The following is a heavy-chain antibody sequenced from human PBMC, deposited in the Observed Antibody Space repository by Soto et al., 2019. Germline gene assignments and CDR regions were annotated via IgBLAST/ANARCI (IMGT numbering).Heavy chain of an antibody. V-gene: IGHV1-8*01. Sequence: GASVKVSCKASGYTFTSYDINWVRQATGQGLEWMGWMNPNSGNTGYAQKFQGRVTMTRNTSISTAYMELSSLRSEDTAVYYCATMLKVGAPYAFDIWGQGTMVTV. CDR2: MNPNSGNT. CDR1: GYTFTSYD. D-gene: IGHD1-26*01. CDR3: ATMLKVGAPYAFDI. J-gene: IGHJ3*02.